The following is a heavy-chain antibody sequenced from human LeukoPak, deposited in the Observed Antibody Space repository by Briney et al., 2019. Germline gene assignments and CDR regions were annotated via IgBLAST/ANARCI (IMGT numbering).Heavy chain of an antibody. V-gene: IGHV3-74*01. CDR2: INTDGSNT. CDR1: GFPFSSYW. CDR3: ARDASLYYVDH. J-gene: IGHJ4*02. Sequence: GGSLRLSCAVPGFPFSSYWMDWVRQAPGKGLVWVSRINTDGSNTDYADSVKGRFTISRDNAKRTLYLEMNSLTAEDTAIYYCARDASLYYVDHWGQGTLVTVSS.